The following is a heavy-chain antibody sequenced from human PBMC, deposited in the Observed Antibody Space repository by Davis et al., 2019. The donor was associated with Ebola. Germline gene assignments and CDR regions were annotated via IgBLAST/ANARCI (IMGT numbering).Heavy chain of an antibody. CDR3: AKDTSNIWFDI. CDR2: HGTSGDT. J-gene: IGHJ3*02. Sequence: GESLKISCAASGFAFSNYVMSWVRRAPGKGLEWVSTHGTSGDTYYADSVKGRFTISRDNSKNTLHLQMNGLRVEDTAIYYCAKDTSNIWFDIWGQGTMVTVSS. V-gene: IGHV3-23*01. D-gene: IGHD1-26*01. CDR1: GFAFSNYV.